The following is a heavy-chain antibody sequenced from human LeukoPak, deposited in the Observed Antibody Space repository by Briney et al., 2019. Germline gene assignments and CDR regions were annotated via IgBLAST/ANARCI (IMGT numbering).Heavy chain of an antibody. CDR1: GFSVNDNY. D-gene: IGHD2-15*01. CDR2: MFPDGRT. CDR3: WWTNPGSGDYDY. J-gene: IGHJ4*02. Sequence: GGSLRLSCAVSGFSVNDNYMSWVRQAPGKGLQWVSVMFPDGRTYYADSVKGRFTISRDLARNTLLLQMHSLRADATAVHYCWWTNPGSGDYDYWGQGTLVTVSS. V-gene: IGHV3-53*01.